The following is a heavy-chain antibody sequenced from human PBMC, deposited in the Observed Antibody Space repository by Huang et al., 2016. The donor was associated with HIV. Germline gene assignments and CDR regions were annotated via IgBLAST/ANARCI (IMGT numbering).Heavy chain of an antibody. V-gene: IGHV3-30*14. J-gene: IGHJ4*02. CDR2: ISFDGRNK. CDR3: ARDTTTVAGLDF. Sequence: QVQLVESGGGVVQPGRSLRLSCAVSGFTFRDHPMHWVRQAPGKGLECVSVISFDGRNKFYADFVRGRFTISRDNSKNILYLQLNSLTPADTSIYYCARDTTTVAGLDFWGQGALVTVSS. CDR1: GFTFRDHP. D-gene: IGHD6-19*01.